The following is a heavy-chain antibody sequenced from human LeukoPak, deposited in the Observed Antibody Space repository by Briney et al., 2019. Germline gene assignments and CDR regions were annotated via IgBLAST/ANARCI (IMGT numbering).Heavy chain of an antibody. CDR1: GYSITSGYY. CDR2: INHSGST. D-gene: IGHD3-16*01. CDR3: ARGDVMNFDY. J-gene: IGHJ4*02. V-gene: IGHV4-38-2*02. Sequence: PSETLSLTCTVSGYSITSGYYWGWIRQPPGKGLEWIGSINHSGSTYYNPSLKSRVTISADTSKNQFSLKLSSVTAADTAVYYCARGDVMNFDYWGQGTLVTASS.